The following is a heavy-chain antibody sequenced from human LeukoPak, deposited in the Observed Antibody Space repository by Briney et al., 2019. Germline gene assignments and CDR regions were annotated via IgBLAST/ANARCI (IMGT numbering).Heavy chain of an antibody. J-gene: IGHJ3*02. CDR3: ARTLLNWGAFDI. D-gene: IGHD7-27*01. CDR1: GGSISSGGYS. CDR2: IYHSGST. V-gene: IGHV4-30-2*01. Sequence: PSETLTLTRAVSGGSISSGGYSWSWIRQPPGKGLEWIGYIYHSGSTYYNPSLKSRVTISVDRSKNQFSLKLSSVTAADTAVYYCARTLLNWGAFDIWGQGTMVTVSS.